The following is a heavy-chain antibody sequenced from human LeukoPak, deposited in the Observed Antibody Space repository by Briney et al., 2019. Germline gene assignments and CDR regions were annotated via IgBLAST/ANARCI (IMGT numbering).Heavy chain of an antibody. D-gene: IGHD5-18*01. CDR3: AKGAASRGYTYVAN. CDR1: GFTFSSYG. Sequence: PGGSLRLSCAASGFTFSSYGMNWVRQAPGKGLEWVSDISGSGGTTYYADSAKGRFTISRDNSNNTLYLQMNSLRAEDTAVYYCAKGAASRGYTYVANWGQGTLVTVYS. J-gene: IGHJ4*02. V-gene: IGHV3-23*01. CDR2: ISGSGGTT.